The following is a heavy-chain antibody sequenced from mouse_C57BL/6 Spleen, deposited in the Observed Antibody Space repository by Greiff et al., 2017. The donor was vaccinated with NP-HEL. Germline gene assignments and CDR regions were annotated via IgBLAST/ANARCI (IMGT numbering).Heavy chain of an antibody. V-gene: IGHV1-50*01. D-gene: IGHD1-1*01. J-gene: IGHJ2*01. CDR3: ASITTVVGDFDY. CDR2: IDPSDSYT. Sequence: QVQLQQPGAELVKPGASVKLSCKASGYTFTSYWMQWVKQRPGQGLEWIGEIDPSDSYTNYNQKFKGKATLTVDTSSSTAYMQLSSLTSEDSAVYYCASITTVVGDFDYWGQGTTLTVSS. CDR1: GYTFTSYW.